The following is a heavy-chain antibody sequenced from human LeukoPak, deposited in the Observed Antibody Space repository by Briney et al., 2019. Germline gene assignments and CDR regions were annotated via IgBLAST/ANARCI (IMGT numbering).Heavy chain of an antibody. D-gene: IGHD3-22*01. CDR1: GFTFSSYA. J-gene: IGHJ4*02. V-gene: IGHV3-30-3*01. Sequence: PGGSLRLSCAASGFTFSSYAMHWVRQAPGKGLEWVAIISYDGSNKYYADSVKGRFTISRDNSKNTLYLQMNSLRAEDTAVYYCARPGSRPTYYYDSNGYYSPPHFDYWGQGTLVTVSS. CDR2: ISYDGSNK. CDR3: ARPGSRPTYYYDSNGYYSPPHFDY.